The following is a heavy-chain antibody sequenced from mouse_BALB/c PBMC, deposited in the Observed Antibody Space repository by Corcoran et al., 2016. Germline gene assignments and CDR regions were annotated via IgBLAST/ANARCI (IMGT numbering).Heavy chain of an antibody. D-gene: IGHD2-1*01. J-gene: IGHJ4*01. CDR1: GYSFSGYT. V-gene: IGHV1-18*01. Sequence: EIQQQQSGPELVKPGASMKISCKASGYSFSGYTMNWVKQSHGKNLEWIGLSNPYNGGTSYNQKFKGKATLTEDKSSSTAYMELLSLTSEDSAVYYCARYYGNYYAMDYWGQGTSVTVSS. CDR3: ARYYGNYYAMDY. CDR2: SNPYNGGT.